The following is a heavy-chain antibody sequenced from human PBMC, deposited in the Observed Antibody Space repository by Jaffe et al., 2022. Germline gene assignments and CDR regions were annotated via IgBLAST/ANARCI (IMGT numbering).Heavy chain of an antibody. V-gene: IGHV3-23*01. CDR1: GFTFSTYA. CDR3: AKRDRITAAGVRDAQYYFDY. CDR2: ISASAAAT. Sequence: EVQLLESGGGLVQPGGSLRLSCAASGFTFSTYAMTWVRQAPGKGLEWVSVISASAAATYYADSVKGRFTISRDNSKSTLYLQMNSVRAEDTAVYYCAKRDRITAAGVRDAQYYFDYWGQGTLVTVSS. J-gene: IGHJ4*02. D-gene: IGHD6-13*01.